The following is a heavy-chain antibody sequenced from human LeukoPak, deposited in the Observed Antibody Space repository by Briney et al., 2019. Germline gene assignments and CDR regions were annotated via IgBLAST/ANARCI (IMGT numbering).Heavy chain of an antibody. V-gene: IGHV3-48*02. D-gene: IGHD1-26*01. J-gene: IGHJ6*02. CDR1: GFTFSSYN. CDR2: ISGSSSSI. CDR3: ASNVRAGGGMDV. Sequence: GGSLRLSCAASGFTFSSYNMYWVCQAPGEGLEWVSYISGSSSSIYYADSVKGRFTISRDSAKNSLYLQMNSLRDEDTAVYYCASNVRAGGGMDVWGQGTTVTVSS.